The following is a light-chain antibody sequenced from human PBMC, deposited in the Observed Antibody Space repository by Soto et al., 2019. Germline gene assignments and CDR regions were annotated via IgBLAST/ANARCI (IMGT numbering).Light chain of an antibody. CDR2: DNN. V-gene: IGLV1-51*01. Sequence: QSVLTQPPSVSAAPGQKVTISCSGSSSNIVSWYQQLPGTAPKLLIYDNNKRPSGIPDRFSGSKSGTSATLGITGLQTGDEADYYCGMWDSSLSVVVFGGGTKVTVL. CDR3: GMWDSSLSVVV. J-gene: IGLJ2*01. CDR1: SSNI.